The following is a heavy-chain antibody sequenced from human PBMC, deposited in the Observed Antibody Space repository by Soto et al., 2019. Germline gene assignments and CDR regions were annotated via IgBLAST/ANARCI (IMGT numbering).Heavy chain of an antibody. V-gene: IGHV3-23*01. CDR3: AREGGEHIVVVTAIHDAFDI. J-gene: IGHJ3*02. Sequence: PGGSLRLSCAASGFAFSSYAMSWVRQAPGKGLEWVSAISGSGGSTYYADSVKGRFTISRDNAKNSLYLQMNSLRDEDTAVYYCAREGGEHIVVVTAIHDAFDIWGQGTMVTVSS. CDR1: GFAFSSYA. CDR2: ISGSGGST. D-gene: IGHD2-21*02.